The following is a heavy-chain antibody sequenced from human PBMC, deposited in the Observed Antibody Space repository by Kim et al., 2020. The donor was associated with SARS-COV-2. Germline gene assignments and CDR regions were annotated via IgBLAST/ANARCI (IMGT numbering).Heavy chain of an antibody. V-gene: IGHV3-73*01. CDR1: GFTFSNSA. J-gene: IGHJ3*01. CDR2: IRSKGNNKAT. CDR3: GRGPPYTNSYWDDLDV. Sequence: GGSLRLSCAASGFTFSNSAIHWVRQAAGKGLEWVGRIRSKGNNKATVYAVSVKGRISISSDNSDNTPYMKMNRLKTEDTAVYDCGRGPPYTNSYWDDLDVWGQGTMVTVSS. D-gene: IGHD1-26*01.